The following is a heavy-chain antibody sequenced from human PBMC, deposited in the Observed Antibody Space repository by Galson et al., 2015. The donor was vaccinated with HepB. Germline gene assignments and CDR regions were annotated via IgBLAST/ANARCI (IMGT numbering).Heavy chain of an antibody. J-gene: IGHJ6*02. CDR1: GFTFSNAR. V-gene: IGHV3-15*01. D-gene: IGHD6-6*01. CDR3: TTGPLEGSSSYYYYYYGMDV. CDR2: IKSKTDGGTT. Sequence: SLRLSCAASGFTFSNARMSWVRQAPGKGLEWVGRIKSKTDGGTTDYAAPVKGRFTISRDDSKNTLYLQMNSLKTEDTAVYYCTTGPLEGSSSYYYYYYGMDVWGQGTTVTVSS.